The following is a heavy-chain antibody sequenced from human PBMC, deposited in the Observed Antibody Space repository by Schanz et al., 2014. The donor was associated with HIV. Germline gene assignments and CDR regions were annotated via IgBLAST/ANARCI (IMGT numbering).Heavy chain of an antibody. CDR2: ISISGHST. CDR3: ARGVRITMIRGVTGIYYFDY. V-gene: IGHV3-23*01. CDR1: GFTLKTYA. J-gene: IGHJ4*02. D-gene: IGHD3-10*01. Sequence: EVQLLESGGGLKQPGGSLRLSCVVSGFTLKTYAMTWVRQAPGKGLEWVSGISISGHSTYYADSVKGRFTISRDISKNTLYLQMNSLRAEDTAVYYCARGVRITMIRGVTGIYYFDYWGQGTLVTVSS.